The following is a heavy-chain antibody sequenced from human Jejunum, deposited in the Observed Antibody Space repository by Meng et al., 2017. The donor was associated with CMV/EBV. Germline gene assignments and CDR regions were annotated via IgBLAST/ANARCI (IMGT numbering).Heavy chain of an antibody. CDR3: TRCDRTAWVNFDP. CDR1: AGFISSGELC. Sequence: QAHLPRARPALVMHQERPPRTSRVAAGFISSGELCWCWARAPREKGLGWIGFIYFSGHTTYDPSLNSRVYISRDKSKNQFSLQLTSVTAADTALYYCTRCDRTAWVNFDPWGQGTLVTVSS. CDR2: IYFSGHT. V-gene: IGHV4-30-4*01. D-gene: IGHD1-1*01. J-gene: IGHJ5*02.